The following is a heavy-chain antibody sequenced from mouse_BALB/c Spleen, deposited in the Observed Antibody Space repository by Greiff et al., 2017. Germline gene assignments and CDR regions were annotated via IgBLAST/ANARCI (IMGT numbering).Heavy chain of an antibody. CDR2: SRNKANDYTT. V-gene: IGHV7-1*02. J-gene: IGHJ3*01. CDR1: GFTFSDFY. D-gene: IGHD2-3*01. CDR3: ARDAPYDGYFAY. Sequence: DVMLVESGGGLVQPGGSLRLSCATSGFTFSDFYMEWVRQPPGKRLEWIAASRNKANDYTTEYSASVKGRFIVSRDTSQSILYLQMNALRAEDTAIYYCARDAPYDGYFAYWGQGTLVTVSA.